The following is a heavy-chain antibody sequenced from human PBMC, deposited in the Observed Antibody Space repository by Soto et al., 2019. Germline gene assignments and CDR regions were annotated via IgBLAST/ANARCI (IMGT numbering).Heavy chain of an antibody. J-gene: IGHJ5*02. CDR2: IYWDDDN. Sequence: QITLKESGPALVKPTQTLTLTCTFSGFSLSTSGEAVGWIRQPPGEALEWLALIYWDDDNRYNPTLKTRLTITKDTSKNQEVLTLTNMDPVDTATYYCAHYVSASPAGWFDPWGQGILVTVSS. CDR1: GFSLSTSGEA. CDR3: AHYVSASPAGWFDP. V-gene: IGHV2-5*02. D-gene: IGHD3-10*01.